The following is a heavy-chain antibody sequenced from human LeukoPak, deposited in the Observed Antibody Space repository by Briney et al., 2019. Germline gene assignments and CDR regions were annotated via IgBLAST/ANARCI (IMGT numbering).Heavy chain of an antibody. D-gene: IGHD3-9*01. CDR1: GGSISSSNYC. V-gene: IGHV4-39*01. CDR2: IYYSGST. CDR3: AGYLNDILTGLPTNVDY. Sequence: PSETLSLTCTVSGGSISSSNYCWGRIRQPPGKGLEWIGSIYYSGSTYYNPSLKSRVTISVDTSKNQFSLKLSSVTAADTAVYDCAGYLNDILTGLPTNVDYWGQGTLVTVSS. J-gene: IGHJ4*02.